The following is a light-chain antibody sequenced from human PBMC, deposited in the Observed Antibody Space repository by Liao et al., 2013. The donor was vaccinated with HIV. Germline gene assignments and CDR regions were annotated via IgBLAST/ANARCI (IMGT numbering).Light chain of an antibody. CDR3: QAWDSSSTA. J-gene: IGLJ2*01. CDR1: DIGDKS. Sequence: SYELTQPPSLSVAPGRTARITCGGNDIGDKSVQWFQQKPGQAPVLFIYYNTDRPSGIPERLSGSNSGNTATLTISGTQPMDEADYYCQAWDSSSTAFGGGTKLTVL. CDR2: YNT. V-gene: IGLV3-21*01.